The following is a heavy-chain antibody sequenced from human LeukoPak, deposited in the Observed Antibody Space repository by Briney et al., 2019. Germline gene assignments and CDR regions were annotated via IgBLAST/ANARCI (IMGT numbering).Heavy chain of an antibody. CDR1: GGSFSGYY. CDR3: ARRPVRGVISRHECLRFDP. CDR2: INHSGST. V-gene: IGHV4-34*01. Sequence: SETLSLTCAVYGGSFSGYYWSWIRQPPGKGLEWIGEINHSGSTNYNPSLKSRVTISVDTSKNQFSLKLSSVTAADTAVYYCARRPVRGVISRHECLRFDPWGQGTLVTVSS. J-gene: IGHJ5*02. D-gene: IGHD3-10*01.